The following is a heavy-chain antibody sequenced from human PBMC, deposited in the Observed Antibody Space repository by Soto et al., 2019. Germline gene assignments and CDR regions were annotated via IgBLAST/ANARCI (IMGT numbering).Heavy chain of an antibody. CDR1: GEFFTTYG. V-gene: IGHV1-18*04. Sequence: QVELVQSGAEVKNPGASVTVSCKASGEFFTTYGISWVRQAPGQGLEWMGWISTYSTNTNYAPKFQGRLLLTADTSTTTDHMELRSLRPDDTAVYYCARWAGRVRDYGGPFDYWGQGSLVTVSP. CDR2: ISTYSTNT. D-gene: IGHD4-17*01. CDR3: ARWAGRVRDYGGPFDY. J-gene: IGHJ4*02.